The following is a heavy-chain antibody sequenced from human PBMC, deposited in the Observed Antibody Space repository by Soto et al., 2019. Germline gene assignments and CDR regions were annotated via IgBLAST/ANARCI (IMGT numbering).Heavy chain of an antibody. CDR3: ASQPSYDYVWGSYRPPCDY. CDR1: AGSISSSSYY. D-gene: IGHD3-16*02. Sequence: SETQSLTCTVSAGSISSSSYYWGWISEPPGKALEWIGSIYYSGSPYYNPSLKSRLTISVDTSKNQFSLKLSSVTAADTAVYYCASQPSYDYVWGSYRPPCDYWGPGTLVTV. CDR2: IYYSGSP. J-gene: IGHJ4*01. V-gene: IGHV4-39*01.